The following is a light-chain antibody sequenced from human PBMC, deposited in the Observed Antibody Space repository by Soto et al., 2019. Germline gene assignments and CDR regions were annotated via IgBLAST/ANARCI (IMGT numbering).Light chain of an antibody. CDR3: SLYTSSDTPYV. CDR2: VVS. CDR1: SSDVGAYYY. Sequence: QSALTQPASVSGSPGQSITISCTGTSSDVGAYYYVSWYQQHPAKAPKLIIYVVSNRPSGVSNRFSGSKSGNTASLTISGLQAEDEADYYCSLYTSSDTPYVFGTGTKLTVL. J-gene: IGLJ1*01. V-gene: IGLV2-14*01.